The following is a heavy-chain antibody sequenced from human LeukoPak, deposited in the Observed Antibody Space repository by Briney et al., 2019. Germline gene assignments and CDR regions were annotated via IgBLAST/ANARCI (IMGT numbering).Heavy chain of an antibody. CDR1: GDSFSSSSYY. CDR2: INYSGTT. CDR3: ARLSIVGATSSCYMDV. J-gene: IGHJ6*03. D-gene: IGHD1-26*01. V-gene: IGHV4-39*01. Sequence: SETLSLTCSVSGDSFSSSSYYWGWIRQPPGKGLGWIGSINYSGTTYYNPSLKSRVTISVDTSKNQFSLRLSSATVADTAVYYCARLSIVGATSSCYMDVWGKGTTVTVSS.